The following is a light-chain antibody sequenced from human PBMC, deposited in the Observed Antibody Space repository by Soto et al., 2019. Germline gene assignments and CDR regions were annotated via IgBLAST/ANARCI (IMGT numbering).Light chain of an antibody. CDR3: CSCTRTSKHYF. CDR2: EVR. CDR1: SSDIGGYDY. J-gene: IGLJ1*01. Sequence: QSVLTQPASVSGSPGQSITLSCPGPSSDIGGYDYVSWYQQRPGKAPKLMIYEVRYRPSGVSNRFSGSKSGKTASLTISGLQAEDEADYYCCSCTRTSKHYFFGSGTKVTVL. V-gene: IGLV2-14*01.